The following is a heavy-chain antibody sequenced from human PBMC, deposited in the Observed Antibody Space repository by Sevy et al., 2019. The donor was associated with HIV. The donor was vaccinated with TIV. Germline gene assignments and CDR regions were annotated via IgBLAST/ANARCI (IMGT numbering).Heavy chain of an antibody. Sequence: GGSLRRSCAASGFTFNNYGVHWVRQAPGKGLEWVTVVLYDGSTKYYADFVKGRFTISRDNSKNMVYLQMNSLRPEDTAVFYCAKGSRATDSAFDIWGQGTVVTVSS. J-gene: IGHJ3*02. CDR1: GFTFNNYG. D-gene: IGHD3-22*01. V-gene: IGHV3-30*18. CDR3: AKGSRATDSAFDI. CDR2: VLYDGSTK.